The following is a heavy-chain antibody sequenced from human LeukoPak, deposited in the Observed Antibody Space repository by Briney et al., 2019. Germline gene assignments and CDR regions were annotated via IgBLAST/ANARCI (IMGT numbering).Heavy chain of an antibody. J-gene: IGHJ4*02. CDR1: GGTFSSYA. Sequence: GSSVKVSCKASGGTFSSYAISWVRQAPGQGLEWMGRIIPIFGTANYAQKFQGRVTITTDESTSTAYMELSSLRSEDTAVYYCATRDDYGDYYFDYWGQGTLVTVSS. CDR2: IIPIFGTA. D-gene: IGHD4-17*01. CDR3: ATRDDYGDYYFDY. V-gene: IGHV1-69*05.